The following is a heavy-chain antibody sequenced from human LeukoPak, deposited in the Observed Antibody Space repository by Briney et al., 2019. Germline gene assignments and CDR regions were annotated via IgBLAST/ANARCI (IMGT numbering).Heavy chain of an antibody. V-gene: IGHV4-39*01. CDR3: ARHLVAAAGLNWFDP. Sequence: SETLSLTCTVSGGSISSSSYYWGWIRQPPGKGLEWIGSIYYSGSTYYNPSLKSRVTISVDTSKNQFSLKLSSVTAADTAVYYCARHLVAAAGLNWFDPWGRGTLVTVSS. CDR1: GGSISSSSYY. CDR2: IYYSGST. J-gene: IGHJ5*02. D-gene: IGHD6-13*01.